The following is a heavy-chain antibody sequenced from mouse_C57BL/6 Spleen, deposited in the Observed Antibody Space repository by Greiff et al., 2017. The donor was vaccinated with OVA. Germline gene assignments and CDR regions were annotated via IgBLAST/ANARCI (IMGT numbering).Heavy chain of an antibody. CDR2: IDPSDSYT. Sequence: QVQLQQPGAELVMPGASVKLSCKASGYTFTSYWMHWVKQRPGQGLEWIGEIDPSDSYTNSNQQFKGKSTLTVDKSSSTAYMQLSSLTSEDSAVYYCARLGVYGSSYYFDYWGQGTTLTVSS. CDR1: GYTFTSYW. D-gene: IGHD1-1*01. J-gene: IGHJ2*01. V-gene: IGHV1-69*01. CDR3: ARLGVYGSSYYFDY.